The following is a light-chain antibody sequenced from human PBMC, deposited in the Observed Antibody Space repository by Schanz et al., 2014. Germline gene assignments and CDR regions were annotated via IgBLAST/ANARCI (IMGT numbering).Light chain of an antibody. CDR3: SSYAGSNFVV. CDR2: EVN. Sequence: QSALTQSPSASGSPGQSVTISCTGTSSDVGAYNYVSWYQQHPGKAPKLMIYEVNKRPSGVPDRFSGSKSGNTASLTVSGLQAEDEADYYCSSYAGSNFVVFGGGTKLTVL. J-gene: IGLJ2*01. V-gene: IGLV2-8*01. CDR1: SSDVGAYNY.